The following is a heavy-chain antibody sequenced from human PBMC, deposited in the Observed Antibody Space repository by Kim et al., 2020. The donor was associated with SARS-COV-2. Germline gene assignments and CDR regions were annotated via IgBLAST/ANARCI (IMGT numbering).Heavy chain of an antibody. V-gene: IGHV4-39*01. CDR1: GGSISSSSYY. J-gene: IGHJ3*02. CDR2: IYYSGST. D-gene: IGHD3-3*01. CDR3: ARSLGAGPSTIFGVVIIPDAFDI. Sequence: SETLSLTCTVSGGSISSSSYYWGWIRQPPGKGLEWIGSIYYSGSTYYNPSLKSRVTISVDTSKNQFSLKVSSVTAADTAVYYCARSLGAGPSTIFGVVIIPDAFDIWGQGTMVTVSS.